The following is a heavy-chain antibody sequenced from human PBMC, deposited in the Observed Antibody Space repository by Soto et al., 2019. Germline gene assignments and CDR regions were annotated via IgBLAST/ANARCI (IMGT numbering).Heavy chain of an antibody. Sequence: QVQLVESGGGLVKPGGSLRLSCAASGFTFSDYYMSWIRQAPGKGLEWVSYISSSSSYTNYADSVKGRFTISRDNAKNSLYLQMNSLRGEDTDVYYCARYGYSRRDFDYWGQGTLVTVSS. CDR1: GFTFSDYY. CDR2: ISSSSSYT. D-gene: IGHD6-13*01. V-gene: IGHV3-11*05. J-gene: IGHJ4*02. CDR3: ARYGYSRRDFDY.